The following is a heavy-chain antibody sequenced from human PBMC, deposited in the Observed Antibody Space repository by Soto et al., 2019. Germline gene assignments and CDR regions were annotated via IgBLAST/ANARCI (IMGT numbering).Heavy chain of an antibody. CDR1: GGTFSSYA. V-gene: IGHV1-69*01. Sequence: QVQLVQSGAEVKKPGSSVKVSCKASGGTFSSYAISWVRQAPGQGLEWMGGIIPIFGTANYVQKFQVRVTITADETTSTAYIELSSLRSEDTAVYYCARDSGGTTVAFGMDVWGQGTKVTVSS. J-gene: IGHJ6*02. CDR3: ARDSGGTTVAFGMDV. CDR2: IIPIFGTA. D-gene: IGHD4-17*01.